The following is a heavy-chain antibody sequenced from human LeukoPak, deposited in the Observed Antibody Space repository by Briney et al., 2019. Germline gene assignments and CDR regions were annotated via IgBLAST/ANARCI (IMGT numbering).Heavy chain of an antibody. V-gene: IGHV1-18*01. CDR3: ARGLLRFGESPWDY. CDR2: ISAYSGNT. CDR1: GYTFTSYG. J-gene: IGHJ4*02. D-gene: IGHD3-10*01. Sequence: GASVKVSCKASGYTFTSYGISWVRQAPGQGLEWMGWISAYSGNTNYAQKLQGRVTMTTDTSTSTAYMELRSLRSDDTAMYYCARGLLRFGESPWDYWGQGTLVTVSS.